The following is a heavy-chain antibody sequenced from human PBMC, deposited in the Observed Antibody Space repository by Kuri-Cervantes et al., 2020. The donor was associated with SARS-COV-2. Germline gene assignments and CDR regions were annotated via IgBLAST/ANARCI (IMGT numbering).Heavy chain of an antibody. V-gene: IGHV4-38-2*01. Sequence: ESLKISCAVYGGSFSGYYWGWIRQPPGKGLEWIGSIYHSGSTYYNPSLKSRVTISVDTSKNQFSLKLSSVTAADTAVYYCARGGAIFDYWGQGTLVTVSS. J-gene: IGHJ4*02. CDR1: GGSFSGYY. CDR2: IYHSGST. CDR3: ARGGAIFDY. D-gene: IGHD1-26*01.